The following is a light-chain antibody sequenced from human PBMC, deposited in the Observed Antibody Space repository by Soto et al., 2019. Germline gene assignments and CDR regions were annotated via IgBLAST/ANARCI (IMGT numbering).Light chain of an antibody. CDR2: DGS. CDR1: QNLHSF. V-gene: IGKV3-11*01. Sequence: EIVLTQSPATLSVSPGERVTLSCRASQNLHSFLNWYQQRPGQAPRPLIYDGSKRAAGVPDRISGDGSGTVYTLTISSLEPEDFAVYYCQQRTRWPMTFGQGTRLEI. CDR3: QQRTRWPMT. J-gene: IGKJ5*01.